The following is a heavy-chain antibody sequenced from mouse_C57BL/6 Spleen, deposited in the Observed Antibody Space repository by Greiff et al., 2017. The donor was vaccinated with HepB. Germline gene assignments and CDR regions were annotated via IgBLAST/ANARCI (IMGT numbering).Heavy chain of an antibody. J-gene: IGHJ1*03. CDR1: GFTFSDYG. CDR2: ISSGSSTI. CDR3: AKYYYGDDWYFDV. D-gene: IGHD1-1*01. V-gene: IGHV5-17*01. Sequence: EVQLVESGGGLVKPGGSLKLSCAASGFTFSDYGMHWVRQAPEKGLEWVAYISSGSSTIYYADTVKGRFTISRDNAKNTLFLQMTSLRSEDTAMYYCAKYYYGDDWYFDVWGTGTTVTVSS.